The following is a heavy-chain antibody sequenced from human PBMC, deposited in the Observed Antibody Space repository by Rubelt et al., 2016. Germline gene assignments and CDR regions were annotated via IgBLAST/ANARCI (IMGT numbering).Heavy chain of an antibody. D-gene: IGHD1-26*01. J-gene: IGHJ6*02. V-gene: IGHV1-3*01. CDR3: ARDRGRLISGSYYYYYGMVV. CDR1: GYTFTSYA. CDR2: INAGTGNT. Sequence: SGAEVKKPGASVKVSCKASGYTFTSYAMHWVRQAPGQRLEWMGCINAGTGNTKYSQKFQGRVTFTRDTSASTAYMELSSLRSEDTAVYYCARDRGRLISGSYYYYYGMVVWGQGTTVTVSS.